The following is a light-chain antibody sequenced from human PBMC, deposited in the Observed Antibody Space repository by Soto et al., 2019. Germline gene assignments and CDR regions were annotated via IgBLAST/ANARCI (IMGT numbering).Light chain of an antibody. CDR2: FNN. J-gene: IGLJ2*01. CDR1: SSNILSNT. Sequence: QSVLTQPPSASGTPGQTVTISCSGSSSNILSNTVNWYQHLPGTAPKLLISFNNQRPSGVPDRFSGSKSGTSASLAISGLQSEDEADYYYAAWDDSLSGFVVFGGGTKLTVL. CDR3: AAWDDSLSGFVV. V-gene: IGLV1-44*01.